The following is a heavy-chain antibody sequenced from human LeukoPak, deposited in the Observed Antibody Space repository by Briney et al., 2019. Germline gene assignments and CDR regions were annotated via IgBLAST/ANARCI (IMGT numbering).Heavy chain of an antibody. Sequence: GGSLRLSCAASGFTFSSYGMHWVRQAPGKGLEWVAFIRYDGSNKYYADSVKGRFTISRDNSKNTLYLQMNSLRAEDTAVYYCAKDRRGIAAAGGVYWGQGTLVTVSS. V-gene: IGHV3-30*02. CDR3: AKDRRGIAAAGGVY. J-gene: IGHJ4*02. D-gene: IGHD6-13*01. CDR2: IRYDGSNK. CDR1: GFTFSSYG.